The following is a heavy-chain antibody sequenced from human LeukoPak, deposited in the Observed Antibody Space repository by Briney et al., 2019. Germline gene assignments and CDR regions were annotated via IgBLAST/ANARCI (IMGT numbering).Heavy chain of an antibody. Sequence: PGGSLRLSCAASGFTFSSYAMSWVRQAPGKGLERVSAISCSGGSTYYADSVKGRFTISRDNSKNTLYLQMNSLRAEDTAVYYCAKVYCTNGVCPLDYYYMDVWGKGTTVTVSS. J-gene: IGHJ6*03. CDR3: AKVYCTNGVCPLDYYYMDV. CDR2: ISCSGGST. CDR1: GFTFSSYA. D-gene: IGHD2-8*01. V-gene: IGHV3-23*01.